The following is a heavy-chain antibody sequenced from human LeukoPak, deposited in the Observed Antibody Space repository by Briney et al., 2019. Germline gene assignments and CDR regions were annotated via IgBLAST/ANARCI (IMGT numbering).Heavy chain of an antibody. CDR3: ARGYYYDSSGVDY. V-gene: IGHV1-69*02. D-gene: IGHD3-22*01. Sequence: GSSVKVSCKASGGTFSSYTISWVRQAPGQGLEWMGRIIPILGIANYAQKFQGRVTITADKSTSTAYMELSSLGSEDTAVYYCARGYYYDSSGVDYWGQGTLVTVSS. CDR1: GGTFSSYT. J-gene: IGHJ4*02. CDR2: IIPILGIA.